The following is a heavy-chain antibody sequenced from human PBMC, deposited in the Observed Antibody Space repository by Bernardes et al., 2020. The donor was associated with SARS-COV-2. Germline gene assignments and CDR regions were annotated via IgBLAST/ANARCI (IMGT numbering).Heavy chain of an antibody. V-gene: IGHV4-39*01. CDR1: GGSITSDSYY. D-gene: IGHD6-13*01. J-gene: IGHJ4*02. Sequence: WVSLRLTCTVSGGSITSDSYYWGWIRQPKGKGLEWIGSVSYTGSTYYNPSLKSRATISADTSKNQFSLSLNSMTAADTAVYYCVKSLIRGAAAGYWGQGTQVAVSS. CDR3: VKSLIRGAAAGY. CDR2: VSYTGST.